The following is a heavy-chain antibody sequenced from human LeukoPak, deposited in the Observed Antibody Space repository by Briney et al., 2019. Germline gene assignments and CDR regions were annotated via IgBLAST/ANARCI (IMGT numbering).Heavy chain of an antibody. D-gene: IGHD3-3*01. CDR3: ARHSNKLRFFEWLPLDY. Sequence: SETLSLTCTVSGGSISSYYWSWIRQPPGKGLEWIGYIYYSGSTNYNPSLKSRVTISVDTSKNQFSLKLSSVTAADTAVYYCARHSNKLRFFEWLPLDYWGQGTLVTVSS. V-gene: IGHV4-59*08. J-gene: IGHJ4*02. CDR2: IYYSGST. CDR1: GGSISSYY.